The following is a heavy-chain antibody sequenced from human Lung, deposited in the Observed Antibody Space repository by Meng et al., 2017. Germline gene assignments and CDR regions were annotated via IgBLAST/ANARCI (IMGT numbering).Heavy chain of an antibody. D-gene: IGHD4-11*01. CDR3: ARGPTTMAHDFDY. V-gene: IGHV4-34*01. J-gene: IGHJ4*02. CDR1: GGSFSDYY. CDR2: INHSGST. Sequence: GQLPTCGAGLLKSCEYLSLTCVLSGGSFSDYYWRWIRRPPGKGLEWIGEINHSGSTNYNPSLESRATISVDTSQNNLSLKLSSVTAADSAVYYCARGPTTMAHDFDYWGQGTLVTVSS.